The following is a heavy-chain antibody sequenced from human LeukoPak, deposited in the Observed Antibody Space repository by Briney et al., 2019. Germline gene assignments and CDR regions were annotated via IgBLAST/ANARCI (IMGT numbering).Heavy chain of an antibody. Sequence: SETLSLTCTVSGVSISSGGYYWSWIRQHPGKGLEWIGYIYYSGSTYYNPSLKSRVTISVDTSKNQFSLKLSSVTAADTAVYYCARDTTTAVDVWGQGTTVTVSS. CDR1: GVSISSGGYY. V-gene: IGHV4-31*03. D-gene: IGHD1-1*01. CDR2: IYYSGST. CDR3: ARDTTTAVDV. J-gene: IGHJ6*02.